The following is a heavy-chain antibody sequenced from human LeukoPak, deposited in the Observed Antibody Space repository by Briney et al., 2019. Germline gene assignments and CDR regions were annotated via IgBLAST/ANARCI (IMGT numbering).Heavy chain of an antibody. D-gene: IGHD6-13*01. J-gene: IGHJ5*02. CDR1: GYTFTSYD. V-gene: IGHV1-8*01. CDR2: MNPNSDNT. CDR3: ARDTQQLGDWFDP. Sequence: ASVNVSCKASGYTFTSYDINWVRQATGQGLEWMGWMNPNSDNTGYAQKFQGRVTMTRNTSISTAYMELSSLRSEDTAVYYCARDTQQLGDWFDPWGQGTLVTVSS.